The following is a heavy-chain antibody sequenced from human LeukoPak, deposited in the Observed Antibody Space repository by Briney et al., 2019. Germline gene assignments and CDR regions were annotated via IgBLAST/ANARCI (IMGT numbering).Heavy chain of an antibody. Sequence: SETLSLTCTVSGGSISSYYWSWIRQPPGKGLEWIGYIYYSGSTNYNPSLKSRVTISVDTSKNQFSLKLSSVTAADTAVYYCARDGGHNWNLDYWGQGTLVTVSS. CDR3: ARDGGHNWNLDY. V-gene: IGHV4-59*01. CDR2: IYYSGST. CDR1: GGSISSYY. D-gene: IGHD1-1*01. J-gene: IGHJ4*02.